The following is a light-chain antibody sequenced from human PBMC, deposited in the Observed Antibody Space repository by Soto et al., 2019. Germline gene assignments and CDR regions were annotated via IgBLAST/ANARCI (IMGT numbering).Light chain of an antibody. CDR2: FDR. J-gene: IGLJ3*02. Sequence: SYELTQSPSVSVAPGEPASISCRGDNIGGKSVHWYQHKPGQAPVLVIYFDRDRPSGIPERLSGSNSGNTATLTISRVEAGDEADYYCHVWDSLTDDWVFGGGTKLTVL. CDR1: NIGGKS. V-gene: IGLV3-21*04. CDR3: HVWDSLTDDWV.